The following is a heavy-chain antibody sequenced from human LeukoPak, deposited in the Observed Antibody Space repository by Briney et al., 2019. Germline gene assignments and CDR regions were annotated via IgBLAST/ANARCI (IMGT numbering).Heavy chain of an antibody. D-gene: IGHD2-2*01. J-gene: IGHJ4*02. Sequence: GGSLRLSCVGSGFSFSDHYTDWVRQAPGKGLEWVGRDRKQGNTFITQYAASVKGRFTISRDDSKKSLYLQMNGLNTEDTAVYYCVRGRVVGLSGDFDYWGQGTMVTVSS. V-gene: IGHV3-72*01. CDR2: DRKQGNTFIT. CDR1: GFSFSDHY. CDR3: VRGRVVGLSGDFDY.